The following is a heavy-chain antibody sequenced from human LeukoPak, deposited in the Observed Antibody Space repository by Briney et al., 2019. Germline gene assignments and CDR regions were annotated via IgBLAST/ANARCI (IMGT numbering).Heavy chain of an antibody. J-gene: IGHJ5*02. Sequence: RTGGSLRLSCAASGFTFSSYWMSWVRQAPGKGLEWVANIKQDGSEKYYVDSVKGRFTISRDNAKNSLYLQMNSLRAEDTAVYYCARLYSSGWYQTPSWFGPWGQGTLVTVSS. CDR3: ARLYSSGWYQTPSWFGP. CDR1: GFTFSSYW. V-gene: IGHV3-7*01. CDR2: IKQDGSEK. D-gene: IGHD6-19*01.